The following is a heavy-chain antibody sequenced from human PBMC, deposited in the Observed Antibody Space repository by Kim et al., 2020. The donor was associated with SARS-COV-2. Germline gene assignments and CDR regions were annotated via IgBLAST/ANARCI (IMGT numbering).Heavy chain of an antibody. J-gene: IGHJ5*02. CDR1: GGALSSSSC. CDR2: IDHSGTT. V-gene: IGHV4-4*02. Sequence: SETLSLTCVVSGGALSSSSCWSWVRQPPGKGLEWIGEIDHSGTTTYNPSLKSRVTISADESKTHFSLRLKSVTAADTAVYFCARGVSSAWTLRPWFDPWGQGTLAT. CDR3: ARGVSSAWTLRPWFDP. D-gene: IGHD3-22*01.